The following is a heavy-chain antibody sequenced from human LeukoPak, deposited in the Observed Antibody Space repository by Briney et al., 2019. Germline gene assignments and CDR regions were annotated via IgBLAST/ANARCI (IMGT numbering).Heavy chain of an antibody. CDR2: IRAYNGNT. D-gene: IGHD2-21*02. V-gene: IGHV1-18*01. CDR3: AREGSAYCGGDCYSDY. Sequence: ASVKVSCKASGYTFTSYGISWVRQAPGQGLEWMGWIRAYNGNTNYAQKLQGRVTMTTDTSTSTAYMELRSLRSDDTAVYYCAREGSAYCGGDCYSDYWGQGTLVTVSS. J-gene: IGHJ4*02. CDR1: GYTFTSYG.